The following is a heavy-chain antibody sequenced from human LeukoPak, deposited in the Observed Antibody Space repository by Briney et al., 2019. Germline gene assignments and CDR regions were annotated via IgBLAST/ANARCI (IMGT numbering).Heavy chain of an antibody. CDR1: GYTCSSYG. D-gene: IGHD2-21*02. J-gene: IGHJ6*02. CDR2: ISGYNGNT. V-gene: IGHV1-18*01. Sequence: ASVKVSCKASGYTCSSYGIAWVRQAPGQGLERMGWISGYNGNTNYAQKFQGRVTMTTDTSTSTAYMELRSLRSDDTAVYYCARDKRVTADPHYYYYGMDVWGQGTTVTVSS. CDR3: ARDKRVTADPHYYYYGMDV.